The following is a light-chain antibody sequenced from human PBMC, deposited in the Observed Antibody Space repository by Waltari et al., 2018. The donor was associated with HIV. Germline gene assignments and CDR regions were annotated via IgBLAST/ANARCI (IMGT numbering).Light chain of an antibody. V-gene: IGKV1-39*01. CDR2: AAF. Sequence: DIQMTQSPSSLSASVGDRVNITCRASQRISSYLHWYQQKPGKAPKLLISAAFNLQSGVPSRFSGGRSGTDFTLTIGSLQVEDLATYCCQQSYSSPPTFGQGTNLEIK. CDR1: QRISSY. J-gene: IGKJ2*01. CDR3: QQSYSSPPT.